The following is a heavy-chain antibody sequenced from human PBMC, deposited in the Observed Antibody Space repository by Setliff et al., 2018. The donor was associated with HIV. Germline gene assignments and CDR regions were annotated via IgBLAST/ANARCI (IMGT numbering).Heavy chain of an antibody. CDR3: ARVESGSDY. CDR2: INPNSGGT. D-gene: IGHD5-12*01. J-gene: IGHJ4*02. V-gene: IGHV1-2*02. CDR1: GYTFTGYY. Sequence: ASVKVSCKASGYTFTGYYTHWVRQAPGPGLEWMGWINPNSGGTNYAQKFQGRVTMTRDTSISTAYMELTRLTSDDTAVYYCARVESGSDYWGQGTLVTVSS.